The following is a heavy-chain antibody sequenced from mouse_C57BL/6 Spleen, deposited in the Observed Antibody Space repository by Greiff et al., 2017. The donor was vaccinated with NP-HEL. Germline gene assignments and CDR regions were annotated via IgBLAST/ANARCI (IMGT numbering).Heavy chain of an antibody. CDR3: ARSYGPSWFAY. Sequence: VQLQQPGTGLVKPGASVKLSCKASGYTFTSYWMHWVKQRPGQGLEWIGNINPSNGGTNYNEKFQSKATLTVDKSSSTAYMQLISLTSEDSAVYYRARSYGPSWFAYWGQGTLVTVSA. CDR2: INPSNGGT. D-gene: IGHD1-1*02. V-gene: IGHV1-53*01. J-gene: IGHJ3*01. CDR1: GYTFTSYW.